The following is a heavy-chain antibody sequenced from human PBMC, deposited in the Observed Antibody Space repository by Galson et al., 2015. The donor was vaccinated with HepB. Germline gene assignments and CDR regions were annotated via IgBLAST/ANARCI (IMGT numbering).Heavy chain of an antibody. CDR3: ARDLMGTYSGSYSGAFDI. CDR1: GFTFSDYY. CDR2: ISSSGSTI. Sequence: SLRLSCAASGFTFSDYYMSWIRQAPGKGLEWVSYISSSGSTIYYADSVKGRFTISRDNSKNTLYLQMNSLRAEDTAVYYCARDLMGTYSGSYSGAFDIWGQGTMVTVSS. V-gene: IGHV3-11*04. D-gene: IGHD1-26*01. J-gene: IGHJ3*02.